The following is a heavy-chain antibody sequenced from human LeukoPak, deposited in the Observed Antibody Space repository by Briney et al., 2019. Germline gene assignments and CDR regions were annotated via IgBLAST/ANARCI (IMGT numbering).Heavy chain of an antibody. CDR3: ARVRNSGFRYVDS. Sequence: ASVKVSCKASGYTFTSYGISWVRQAPGQGLEWMGWIGAYNGNTNYAQKVQGRVIMTTDTSTSTAYMDLRSLRSDDTAVYYCARVRNSGFRYVDSWGQGTLVTVSS. V-gene: IGHV1-18*01. CDR2: IGAYNGNT. D-gene: IGHD5-12*01. CDR1: GYTFTSYG. J-gene: IGHJ4*02.